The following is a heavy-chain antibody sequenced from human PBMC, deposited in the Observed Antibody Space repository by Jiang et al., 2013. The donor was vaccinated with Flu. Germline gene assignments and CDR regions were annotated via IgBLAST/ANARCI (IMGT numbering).Heavy chain of an antibody. J-gene: IGHJ4*02. CDR2: IIPIFGTA. CDR1: GGTFSSYA. D-gene: IGHD1-14*01. CDR3: ARVKRENRYYFDY. Sequence: PGSSVKVSCKASGGTFSSYAISWVRQAPGQGLEWMGGIIPIFGTANYAQKFQGRVTITADESTSTVYMELSSLRSEDTAVYYCARVKRENRYYFDYWGQGTLVTVSS. V-gene: IGHV1-69*01.